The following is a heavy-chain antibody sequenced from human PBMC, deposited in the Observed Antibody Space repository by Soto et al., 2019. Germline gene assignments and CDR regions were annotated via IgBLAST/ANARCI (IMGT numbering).Heavy chain of an antibody. D-gene: IGHD4-17*01. V-gene: IGHV1-69*13. CDR3: ARALYGRNYFDY. Sequence: SVKVSCKASGGTFSSYAISWVRLAPGQGLEWMGGIIPIFGTANYAQKFQGRVTITADESTSTAYMELSSLRSEDTAVYYCARALYGRNYFDYWGQGTLVTVSS. CDR2: IIPIFGTA. CDR1: GGTFSSYA. J-gene: IGHJ4*02.